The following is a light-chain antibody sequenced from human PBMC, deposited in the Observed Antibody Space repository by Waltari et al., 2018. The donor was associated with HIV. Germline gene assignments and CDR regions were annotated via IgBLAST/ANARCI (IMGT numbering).Light chain of an antibody. Sequence: QPPLTQPRAVSGSPGTPAPVSCTGTSSVIGAYDYVSWYQQHPGKAPKLMIYHVNKRPSGVPDRFAGSKSGNTASLTISGLQAEDEADYYCCSYAGSYTLLFGGETNLTVL. CDR2: HVN. J-gene: IGLJ2*01. V-gene: IGLV2-11*01. CDR1: SSVIGAYDY. CDR3: CSYAGSYTLL.